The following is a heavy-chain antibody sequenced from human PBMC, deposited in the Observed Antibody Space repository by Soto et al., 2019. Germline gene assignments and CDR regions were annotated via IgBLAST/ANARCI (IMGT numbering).Heavy chain of an antibody. J-gene: IGHJ4*02. CDR1: GGSISSYF. Sequence: PSETLSLTCTVSGGSISSYFWSWIRQPPGKGLEWIGYIYHSGSTSYNPSLKSRVTISVDTSKNQFSVKLNSVTAADTAVYYCAGLGYDSSGYYPARFDYWGQGTLVTVS. CDR3: AGLGYDSSGYYPARFDY. V-gene: IGHV4-59*01. D-gene: IGHD3-22*01. CDR2: IYHSGST.